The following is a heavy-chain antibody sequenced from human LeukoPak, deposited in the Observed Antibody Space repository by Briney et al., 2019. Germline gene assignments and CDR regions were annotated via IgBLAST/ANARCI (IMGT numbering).Heavy chain of an antibody. J-gene: IGHJ4*02. V-gene: IGHV4-59*01. D-gene: IGHD6-13*01. CDR1: GGSISSYY. CDR2: IYYSGST. Sequence: SETLSLTCTVSGGSISSYYWSWIRQPPGKGLEWIGYIYYSGSTNYNPSLKSRVTISVDTAKNQLSLKLSSVTAADTAVYYCARRAGYSGSWYEYWGQGTLVTVSS. CDR3: ARRAGYSGSWYEY.